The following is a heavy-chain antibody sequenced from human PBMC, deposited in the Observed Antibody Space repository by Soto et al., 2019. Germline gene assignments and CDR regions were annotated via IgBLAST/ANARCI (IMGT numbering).Heavy chain of an antibody. V-gene: IGHV3-21*01. CDR3: ARAHPGQLWLDY. J-gene: IGHJ4*02. Sequence: GGSLRLSCAASGFTFSSYSMNWVRQAPGKGLEWVSSISSSSSYIYYADSVKGRFTISRDNAKNSLYLQMNSLRAEDTAVYYCARAHPGQLWLDYWGQGTLVTVSS. D-gene: IGHD5-18*01. CDR2: ISSSSSYI. CDR1: GFTFSSYS.